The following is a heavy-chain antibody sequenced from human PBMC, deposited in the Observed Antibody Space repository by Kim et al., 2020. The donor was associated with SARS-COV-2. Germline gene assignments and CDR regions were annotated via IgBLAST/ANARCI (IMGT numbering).Heavy chain of an antibody. Sequence: SETLSLTCAVYGGSFSGYYWSWIRQPPGKGLEWIGEINHSGSTNYNPSLKSRVTISVDTSKNQFSLKLSSVTAADTAVYYCARVTAISGLGYYYYYGMDV. V-gene: IGHV4-34*01. D-gene: IGHD3-3*01. CDR1: GGSFSGYY. J-gene: IGHJ6*01. CDR3: ARVTAISGLGYYYYYGMDV. CDR2: INHSGST.